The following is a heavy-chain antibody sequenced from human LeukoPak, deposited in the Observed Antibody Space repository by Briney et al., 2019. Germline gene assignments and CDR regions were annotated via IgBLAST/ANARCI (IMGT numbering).Heavy chain of an antibody. D-gene: IGHD3-16*02. Sequence: GESLKISCKGSGYSFTSYWIGWVRQMPGKGLEWMGIIYPGDSDTRYSPSFQGQVTISADKSISTAYLQISSLKAEDTAVYYCARAYQRLGYLSLPDYWGQGTLVTVSS. V-gene: IGHV5-51*01. CDR3: ARAYQRLGYLSLPDY. CDR2: IYPGDSDT. J-gene: IGHJ4*02. CDR1: GYSFTSYW.